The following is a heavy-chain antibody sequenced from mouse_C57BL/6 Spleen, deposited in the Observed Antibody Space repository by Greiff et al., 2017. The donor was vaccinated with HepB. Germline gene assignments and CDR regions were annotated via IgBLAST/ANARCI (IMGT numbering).Heavy chain of an antibody. V-gene: IGHV3-6*01. Sequence: EVKLVESGPGLVKPSQSLSLTCSVTGYSITSGYYWNWIRQFPGNKLEWMGYISYDGSNNYNPSLKNRISITRDTSKNQFFLKLNSVTTEDTATYYCARDLGSSSWFAYWGQGTLVTVSA. J-gene: IGHJ3*01. CDR1: GYSITSGYY. CDR3: ARDLGSSSWFAY. CDR2: ISYDGSN. D-gene: IGHD1-1*01.